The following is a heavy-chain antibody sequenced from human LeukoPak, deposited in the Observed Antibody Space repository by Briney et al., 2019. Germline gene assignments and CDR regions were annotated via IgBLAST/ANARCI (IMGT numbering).Heavy chain of an antibody. V-gene: IGHV4-34*01. Sequence: SETLSLTCAVYGGSFSGYYWSWIRQPPGKGLEWIGEINHSGSTNYNPSLKGRVTISVDTSKNQFSLKLSSVTAADTAVYYCARAQKTYYYDSSGYYRNAFDIWGQGTMVTVSS. CDR2: INHSGST. CDR3: ARAQKTYYYDSSGYYRNAFDI. CDR1: GGSFSGYY. D-gene: IGHD3-22*01. J-gene: IGHJ3*02.